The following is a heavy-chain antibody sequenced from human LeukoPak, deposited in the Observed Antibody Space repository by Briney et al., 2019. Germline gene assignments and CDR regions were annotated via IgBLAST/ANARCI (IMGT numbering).Heavy chain of an antibody. CDR2: INPNSGGT. D-gene: IGHD3-22*01. CDR1: GYTFTSYY. J-gene: IGHJ4*02. CDR3: ARRSLRDYYDSSGYYS. V-gene: IGHV1-2*02. Sequence: GASVKVSCKASGYTFTSYYMHWVRQAPGQGLEWMGWINPNSGGTNYAQKFQGRVTMTRDTSISTAYMELSRLRSDDTAVYYCARRSLRDYYDSSGYYSWGQGTLVTVSS.